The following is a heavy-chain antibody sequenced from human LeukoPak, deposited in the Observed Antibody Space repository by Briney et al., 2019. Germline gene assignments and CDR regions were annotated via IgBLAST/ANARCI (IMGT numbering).Heavy chain of an antibody. CDR1: GFSLSSNGVG. J-gene: IGHJ3*02. D-gene: IGHD6-19*01. CDR3: ARTAEYSSGCSSFGAFDI. CDR2: IDWDDDK. V-gene: IGHV2-70*01. Sequence: SGPTLVKPTQTLTLTFSFSGFSLSSNGVGVGWIRQPPGKALEWLALIDWDDDKYYSTSLKTRLTISKDTSKNQVVLTMTNMDPVDTATYYCARTAEYSSGCSSFGAFDIWGQGTMVTVSS.